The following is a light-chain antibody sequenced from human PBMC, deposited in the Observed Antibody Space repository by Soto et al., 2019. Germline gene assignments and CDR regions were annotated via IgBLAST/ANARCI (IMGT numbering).Light chain of an antibody. CDR2: RNN. Sequence: QSVLTPPPSASGTPGQRVTISCSGSSSNIGSNYVYSYQQLPGTAPKLLIYRNNQRPSGVPDRFSGSKSGTSASLAISGLRSEDEADYYCAAWDDSLSGYVFGTGTKLTVL. V-gene: IGLV1-47*01. J-gene: IGLJ1*01. CDR1: SSNIGSNY. CDR3: AAWDDSLSGYV.